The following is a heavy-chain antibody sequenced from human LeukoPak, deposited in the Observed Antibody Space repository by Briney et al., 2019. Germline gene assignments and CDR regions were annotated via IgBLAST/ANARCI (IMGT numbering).Heavy chain of an antibody. J-gene: IGHJ3*02. V-gene: IGHV4-59*01. CDR2: IYYSGST. CDR1: GGSISSYY. CDR3: ARDFAPALGYDYVWGSYRQEGAFDI. Sequence: SETLSLTCTVSGGSISSYYWSWIRQPPGKGLEWIGYIYYSGSTNYNPSLKSRVTISVDTSKNQFSLKLSSVTAADTAVYYCARDFAPALGYDYVWGSYRQEGAFDIWGQGTMITVSS. D-gene: IGHD3-16*02.